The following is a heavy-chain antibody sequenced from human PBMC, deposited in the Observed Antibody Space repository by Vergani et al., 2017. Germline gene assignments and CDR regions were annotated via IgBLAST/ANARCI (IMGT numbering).Heavy chain of an antibody. CDR2: IKQDGSEK. Sequence: EVQLLESGGGLVQPGGSLRLSCAASGFTFSSYAMSWVRQAPGKGLEWVANIKQDGSEKYYVDSVKGRFTISRDNAKNSLYLQMNSLRAEDTAVYYCARDEGYYFYXMDVWGKGTTVTVAS. CDR3: ARDEGYYFYXMDV. J-gene: IGHJ6*03. CDR1: GFTFSSYA. V-gene: IGHV3-7*01.